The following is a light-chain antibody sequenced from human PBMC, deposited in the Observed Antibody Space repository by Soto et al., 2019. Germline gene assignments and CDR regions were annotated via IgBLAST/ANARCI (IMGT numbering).Light chain of an antibody. Sequence: DLQMTQSPSSLSASVGDRVTITCRASQSISSYLNWYQQRPGKAPKLLIYTASSLQRGVPSRFSASASGTDFTLTISSLQPEDFATYYCQQSYSAPITFGQGTRLEIE. J-gene: IGKJ5*01. V-gene: IGKV1-39*01. CDR2: TAS. CDR1: QSISSY. CDR3: QQSYSAPIT.